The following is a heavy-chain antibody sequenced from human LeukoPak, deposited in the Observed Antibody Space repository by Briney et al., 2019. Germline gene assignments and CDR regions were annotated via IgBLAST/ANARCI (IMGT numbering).Heavy chain of an antibody. Sequence: GGSLRLSCVASGFMFNSYGMSWVRQAPGKGLEWIASISGSGGSTVYLDSVKGRFTISRDNSKNTLYMQMNSLRAEDTAVYYCAKLVAVAGRNYWGQGTLVTVSS. CDR3: AKLVAVAGRNY. J-gene: IGHJ4*02. V-gene: IGHV3-23*01. D-gene: IGHD6-19*01. CDR2: ISGSGGST. CDR1: GFMFNSYG.